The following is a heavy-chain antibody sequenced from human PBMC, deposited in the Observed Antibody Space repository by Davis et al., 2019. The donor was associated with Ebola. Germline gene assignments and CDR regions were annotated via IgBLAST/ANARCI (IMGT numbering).Heavy chain of an antibody. CDR1: GGSFSGYY. D-gene: IGHD3-10*01. Sequence: MPGGSLRLSCAVYGGSFSGYYWSWIRQPPGKGLEWIGEINHSGSTHYNPSLKSRVTISVDTSKNQFSLKLSSVTAADTAVYYCATGQRLLWFGESTNGGMDVWGKGTTVTVSS. V-gene: IGHV4-34*01. J-gene: IGHJ6*04. CDR2: INHSGST. CDR3: ATGQRLLWFGESTNGGMDV.